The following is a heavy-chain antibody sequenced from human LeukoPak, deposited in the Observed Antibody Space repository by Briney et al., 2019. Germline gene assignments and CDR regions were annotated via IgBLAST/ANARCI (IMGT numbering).Heavy chain of an antibody. Sequence: PSETLSLTCAVYGGSFSGYYWSWIRQPPGKGLEWIGEINHSGSTNYNPSLKSRVTISVDTSKNQLSLKLSSVTAADTAVYYCARVAKWVPDYWGQGTLVTVSS. V-gene: IGHV4-34*01. D-gene: IGHD5-12*01. CDR2: INHSGST. CDR3: ARVAKWVPDY. CDR1: GGSFSGYY. J-gene: IGHJ4*02.